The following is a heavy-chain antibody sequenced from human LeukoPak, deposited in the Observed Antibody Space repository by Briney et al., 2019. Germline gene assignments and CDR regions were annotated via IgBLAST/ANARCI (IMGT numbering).Heavy chain of an antibody. CDR3: ARDPGDVLLWFGGMDV. D-gene: IGHD3-10*01. V-gene: IGHV4-38-2*02. Sequence: PSETLSLTCTVSGYSISSGHYWAWIRQTPGKGLEWIGSLYHGEGTHYDPSLKSRVTMSLDTSKNQFSLRLTSVTAADTAVYYCARDPGDVLLWFGGMDVWGKGTTVTVSS. CDR1: GYSISSGHY. CDR2: LYHGEGT. J-gene: IGHJ6*04.